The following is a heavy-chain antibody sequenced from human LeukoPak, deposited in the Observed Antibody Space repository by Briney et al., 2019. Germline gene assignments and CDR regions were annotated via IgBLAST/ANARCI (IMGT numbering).Heavy chain of an antibody. Sequence: GASLQISCQGSGYSFTSYWIGWVRPLPGKGLEWMGIIYPGDSDTRYSPSFQGQVTISADKSISTAYLQWSSLKASDTAMYYCARPSSGPDAFDIWGQGTMVTVSS. CDR1: GYSFTSYW. CDR3: ARPSSGPDAFDI. CDR2: IYPGDSDT. J-gene: IGHJ3*02. V-gene: IGHV5-51*01. D-gene: IGHD6-19*01.